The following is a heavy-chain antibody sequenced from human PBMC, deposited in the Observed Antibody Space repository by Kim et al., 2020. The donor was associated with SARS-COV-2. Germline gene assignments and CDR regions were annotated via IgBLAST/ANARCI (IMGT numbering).Heavy chain of an antibody. CDR1: GFTFSNAW. CDR2: IKSKTDGGTT. D-gene: IGHD3-10*01. V-gene: IGHV3-15*01. J-gene: IGHJ6*02. Sequence: GGSLRLSCAASGFTFSNAWMSWVRQAPGKGLEWVGRIKSKTDGGTTDYAAPVKGRFTISRDDSKNTLYLQMNSLKTEDTAVYYCTTDSRITMVRGAPYYYYDGMDVWGQGTTVTVSS. CDR3: TTDSRITMVRGAPYYYYDGMDV.